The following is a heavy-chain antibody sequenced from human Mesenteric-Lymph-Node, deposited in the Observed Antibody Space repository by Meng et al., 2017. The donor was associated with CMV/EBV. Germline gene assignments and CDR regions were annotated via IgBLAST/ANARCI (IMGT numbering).Heavy chain of an antibody. CDR3: AGVQYTSSWYVGNWFDP. CDR2: IYYTGTT. J-gene: IGHJ5*02. V-gene: IGHV4-59*05. Sequence: GSLRLSCNVSGVSITTYYWSWIRQPPGKGLEWIGSIYYTGTTHYKASLKSRVTISVDTSKNQFSLKLSSLTAADTAVFFCAGVQYTSSWYVGNWFDPWGQGTLVTVSS. D-gene: IGHD6-13*01. CDR1: GVSITTYY.